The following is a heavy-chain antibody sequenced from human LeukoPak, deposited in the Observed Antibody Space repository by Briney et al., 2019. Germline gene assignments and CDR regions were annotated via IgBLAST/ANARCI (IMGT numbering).Heavy chain of an antibody. CDR3: ARDRGYSSGWFD. CDR2: IKQDGSEK. D-gene: IGHD6-19*01. V-gene: IGHV3-7*01. Sequence: PGGSLRLSCAASGFTFSSYSMNWVRQAPGKGLEWVANIKQDGSEKYYVDSVKGRFTISRDNAKNSLYLQMNSLRAEDTAVYYCARDRGYSSGWFDWGQGTLVTVSS. CDR1: GFTFSSYS. J-gene: IGHJ4*02.